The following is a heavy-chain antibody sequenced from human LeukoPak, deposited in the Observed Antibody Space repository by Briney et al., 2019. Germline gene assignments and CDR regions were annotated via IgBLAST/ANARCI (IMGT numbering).Heavy chain of an antibody. Sequence: APSVTASCKASGYTFTGYYMDWVRHAPEQGLEWMGWINPNSGGTNYAQKFQGRVTMTRDTSISTAYMELSRLRSDDTAVYYCARDLSGNLHFDYWGQGTLVTVSS. CDR2: INPNSGGT. V-gene: IGHV1-2*02. D-gene: IGHD3-10*01. CDR1: GYTFTGYY. CDR3: ARDLSGNLHFDY. J-gene: IGHJ4*02.